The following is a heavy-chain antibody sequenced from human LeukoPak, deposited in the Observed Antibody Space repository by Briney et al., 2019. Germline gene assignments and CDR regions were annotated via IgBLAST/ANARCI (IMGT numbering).Heavy chain of an antibody. Sequence: SETLSLTCTVSGGSISSYYWNWIRQPPGKGLEWIGYIYYSGSTNYNPSLKSRVTISLDTSKNEFSLKLSSVTAAHMAVYYCARDGAHKNHYYSYYYMDVWGKGTTVTVSS. D-gene: IGHD3-16*01. CDR2: IYYSGST. V-gene: IGHV4-59*01. J-gene: IGHJ6*03. CDR1: GGSISSYY. CDR3: ARDGAHKNHYYSYYYMDV.